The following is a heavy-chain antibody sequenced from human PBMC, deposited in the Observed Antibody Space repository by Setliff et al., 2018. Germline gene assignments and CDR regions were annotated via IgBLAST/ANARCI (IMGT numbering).Heavy chain of an antibody. CDR2: VYCGDSDT. V-gene: IGHV5-51*01. CDR1: EYTFTNYW. J-gene: IGHJ3*02. CDR3: ARLGYSDAFDI. Sequence: PGESLKISCKASEYTFTNYWIGWVRQMPGKGLEWMGVVYCGDSDTRHSPSFQGQVTMSADKSIRSAYLQWSSLKASDTAMYYCARLGYSDAFDIWGQGAMVTVSS. D-gene: IGHD5-18*01.